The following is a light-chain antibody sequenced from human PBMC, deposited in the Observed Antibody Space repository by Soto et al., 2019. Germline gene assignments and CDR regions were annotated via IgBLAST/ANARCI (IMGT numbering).Light chain of an antibody. Sequence: EVVMTQSPATLSLSPGEGVTLSCRASQGIGDTLAWYQHKPGHTPRLLIYDTATKTTGVTARFRGSRSRPEFPLTIDSLQSEYFAIYYCQPYNNWPLTFGGGTQVESK. CDR2: DTA. CDR3: QPYNNWPLT. CDR1: QGIGDT. J-gene: IGKJ4*01. V-gene: IGKV3-15*01.